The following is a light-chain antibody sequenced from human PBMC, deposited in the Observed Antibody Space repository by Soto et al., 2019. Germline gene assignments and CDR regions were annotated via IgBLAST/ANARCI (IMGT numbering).Light chain of an antibody. CDR1: QSVLYRANNRSH. CDR3: HQFFITQWT. J-gene: IGKJ1*01. V-gene: IGKV4-1*01. Sequence: DIVLTQFPESLTVSPGERVTINCDSSQSVLYRANNRSHLAWFQQRPGQPPKLLIFWASFRESGVPARFSGSGSGTHFSLTISSLQAEDVAVYHCHQFFITQWTFGQGTRVEIK. CDR2: WAS.